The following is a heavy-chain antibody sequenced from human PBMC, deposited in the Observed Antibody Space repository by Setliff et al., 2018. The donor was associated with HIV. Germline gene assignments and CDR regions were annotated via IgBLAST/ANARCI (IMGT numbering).Heavy chain of an antibody. CDR2: FDPEDGET. Sequence: ASVKVSCKISGYTLTELSIHWVRQAPGKGLEWMANFDPEDGETFYAQKFQGRLTMTEDTSTDTAYMELSSLRSDDTAMYYCARDNWDYGGVDYWGQGTLVTVSS. J-gene: IGHJ4*02. CDR1: GYTLTELS. CDR3: ARDNWDYGGVDY. V-gene: IGHV1-24*01. D-gene: IGHD1-7*01.